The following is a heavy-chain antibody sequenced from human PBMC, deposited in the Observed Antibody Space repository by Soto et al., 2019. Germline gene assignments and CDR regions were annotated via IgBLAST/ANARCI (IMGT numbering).Heavy chain of an antibody. V-gene: IGHV4-39*01. CDR1: GGSISSSSYY. CDR3: ARLYDFWSDHFDY. Sequence: SETLSLTCTVSGGSISSSSYYWGWIRQPPGKGLEWIGSIYYSGSTYYNPSLKSRVTISVDTSKNRFSLKLSSVTAADTAVYYCARLYDFWSDHFDYWGQGTLVTVSS. J-gene: IGHJ4*02. CDR2: IYYSGST. D-gene: IGHD3-3*01.